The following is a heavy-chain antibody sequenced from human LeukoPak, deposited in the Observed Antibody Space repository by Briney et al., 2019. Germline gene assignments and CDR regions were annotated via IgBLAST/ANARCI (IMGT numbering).Heavy chain of an antibody. V-gene: IGHV3-30-3*01. CDR1: GFTFSNYA. Sequence: PGGSLRLSCAATGFTFSNYAIHWGRQAPGKGLEWVAFISDDGSGQHYADSVKGRFTISRDNSKNTLNLQMNSLRAEDTAVYYCVKDRTGTYTLDYWGQGTLVTVSS. CDR2: ISDDGSGQ. D-gene: IGHD3-10*01. J-gene: IGHJ4*02. CDR3: VKDRTGTYTLDY.